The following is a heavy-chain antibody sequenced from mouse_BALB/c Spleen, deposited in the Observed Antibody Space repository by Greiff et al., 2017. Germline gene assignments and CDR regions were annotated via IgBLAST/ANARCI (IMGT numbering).Heavy chain of an antibody. D-gene: IGHD1-1*01. J-gene: IGHJ4*01. V-gene: IGHV1-7*01. Sequence: VQLQESGAELAKPGASVKMSCKASGYTFTSYWMHWVKQRPGQGLEWIGYINPSTGYTEYNQKFKDKATLTADKSSSTAYMQLSSLTSEDSAVYYCAPATDYAMDYWGQGTSVTVSS. CDR1: GYTFTSYW. CDR2: INPSTGYT. CDR3: APATDYAMDY.